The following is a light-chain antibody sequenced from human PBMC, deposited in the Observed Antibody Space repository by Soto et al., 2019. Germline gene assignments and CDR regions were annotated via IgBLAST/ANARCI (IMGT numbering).Light chain of an antibody. CDR2: SNN. J-gene: IGLJ2*01. CDR1: SSNIGSNT. Sequence: QSVLTQPPSASGTPGQRVTISCSGSSSNIGSNTVNWYQQLPRTTPKLLIYSNNQRPSGVPDRFSGSKSGTSASLAIGGLQSEDEADYYCAAWDDSLNGGVFGGGTKVTVL. V-gene: IGLV1-44*01. CDR3: AAWDDSLNGGV.